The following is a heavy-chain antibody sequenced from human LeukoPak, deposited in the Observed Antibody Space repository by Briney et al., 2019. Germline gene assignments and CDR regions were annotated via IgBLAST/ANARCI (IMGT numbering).Heavy chain of an antibody. CDR1: GYTFTSYD. D-gene: IGHD3-10*01. CDR3: ARGGFSGRPYYGMDV. V-gene: IGHV1-8*01. CDR2: MNPNSGNT. Sequence: ASVKVSCKASGYTFTSYDINWVRQATGQGLEWMGWMNPNSGNTGYAQKFRGRVTMTRNTSISTAYMELSSLRSEDTAVYYCARGGFSGRPYYGMDVWGQGTTVTVSS. J-gene: IGHJ6*02.